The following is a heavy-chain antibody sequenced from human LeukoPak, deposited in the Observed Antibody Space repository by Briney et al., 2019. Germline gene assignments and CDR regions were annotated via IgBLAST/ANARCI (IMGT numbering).Heavy chain of an antibody. CDR2: INSDGSWT. Sequence: PGGSLRLSCVASGNYWMHWVRQAPGKGLVWVSHINSDGSWTSYADSVKGRFTISRDNAKNSLYLQMNSLRAEDTAVYYCARDLTGVGYWGQGTLVTVSS. V-gene: IGHV3-74*01. CDR1: GNYW. CDR3: ARDLTGVGY. J-gene: IGHJ4*02. D-gene: IGHD2-8*01.